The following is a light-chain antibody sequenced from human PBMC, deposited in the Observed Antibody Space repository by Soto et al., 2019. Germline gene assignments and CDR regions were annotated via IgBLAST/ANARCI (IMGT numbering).Light chain of an antibody. Sequence: IVLTQSPASLSLSPGETATLSCGASHTIASVYLAWYQHKPGLAPRLLIYDTSIRATGIPDRFTGSGSGTDFTLIISRVEPGDCAVYFCQRYDTSLPFGGATKGEIK. J-gene: IGKJ4*02. CDR1: HTIASVY. V-gene: IGKV3D-20*01. CDR3: QRYDTSLP. CDR2: DTS.